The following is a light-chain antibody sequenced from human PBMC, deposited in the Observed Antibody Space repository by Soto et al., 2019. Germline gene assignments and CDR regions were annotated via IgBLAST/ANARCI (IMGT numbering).Light chain of an antibody. CDR3: SSYAGSNTFV. CDR1: TSDVGGYKY. CDR2: EVN. Sequence: QSVLTQPPSASGSPGQSVTISCTGTTSDVGGYKYVSWHQQHAGKAPKLILYEVNKRPSGVPDRFSGSKSGNTASLTVSGLQAEDEADYYCSSYAGSNTFVFGPGTKVTV. V-gene: IGLV2-8*01. J-gene: IGLJ1*01.